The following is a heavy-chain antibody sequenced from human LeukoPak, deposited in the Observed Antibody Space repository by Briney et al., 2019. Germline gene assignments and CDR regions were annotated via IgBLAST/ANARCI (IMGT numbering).Heavy chain of an antibody. CDR1: GFTFRSHA. J-gene: IGHJ4*02. CDR2: IYENGGTT. D-gene: IGHD6-6*01. CDR3: AKVDSSLAGYFDY. V-gene: IGHV3-23*01. Sequence: GGSLRLSCVGSGFTFRSHAMSWVRQAPEKGLEFVSGIYENGGTTYYADSVKGRFSISRDNSKNTLYLQMDSLRAEDTAVYYCAKVDSSLAGYFDYWGQGTLVTVSS.